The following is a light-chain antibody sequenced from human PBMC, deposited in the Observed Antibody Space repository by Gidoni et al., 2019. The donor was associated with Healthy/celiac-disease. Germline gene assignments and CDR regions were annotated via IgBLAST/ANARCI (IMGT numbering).Light chain of an antibody. Sequence: DIQMTQSPSSLSASVGDRVTITCRASQSMSSYLNWYQQKPGKAPKLLIYAASSLQSGVPSRFSGSGSGTDFTLTISSLQPEDFETYYCQQSYSFGQGTKLEIK. V-gene: IGKV1-39*01. CDR3: QQSYS. CDR1: QSMSSY. CDR2: AAS. J-gene: IGKJ2*01.